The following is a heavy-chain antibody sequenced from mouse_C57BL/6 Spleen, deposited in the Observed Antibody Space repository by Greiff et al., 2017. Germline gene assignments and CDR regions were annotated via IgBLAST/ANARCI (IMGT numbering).Heavy chain of an antibody. CDR1: GYTFSSYT. V-gene: IGHV5-9*01. D-gene: IGHD1-1*01. CDR3: AIATVVQSMDY. CDR2: ISGGGGNT. J-gene: IGHJ4*01. Sequence: EVKLMESGGGLVKPGGSLKLSCAASGYTFSSYTMSWVRQTPEKRLEWVATISGGGGNTYYQDSVKGRFTISIDNAENTLYLQMSSLRSEDTAWYYCAIATVVQSMDYWGQGTSVTVSS.